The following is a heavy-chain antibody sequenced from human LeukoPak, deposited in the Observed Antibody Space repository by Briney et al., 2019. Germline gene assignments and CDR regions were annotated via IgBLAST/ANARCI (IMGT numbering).Heavy chain of an antibody. CDR3: ARAQEPYCSSTSCPKSWFDP. J-gene: IGHJ5*02. D-gene: IGHD2-2*01. V-gene: IGHV1-69*13. CDR1: GGTFSSYA. Sequence: ASVKVSCKASGGTFSSYAISWVRQAPGQGLEWMGGIIPIFGTANYAQKFQGRVTITADESTSTAYMELSSLRSEDTAVYYCARAQEPYCSSTSCPKSWFDPWGQGTLLTVSS. CDR2: IIPIFGTA.